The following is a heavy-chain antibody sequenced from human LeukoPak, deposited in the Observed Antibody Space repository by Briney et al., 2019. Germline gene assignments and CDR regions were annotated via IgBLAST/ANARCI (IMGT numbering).Heavy chain of an antibody. Sequence: PSQTLSLTRTLSGGSISSGNYYWSWIRQPAGKGLEWIGRMYTRGNTNYNPSLKSRVSISVDTSKNQLSLKLSSVTAADTAVYYCAREVGANLGRTFDYWGQGTLVTVSS. CDR1: GGSISSGNYY. V-gene: IGHV4-61*02. CDR3: AREVGANLGRTFDY. CDR2: MYTRGNT. D-gene: IGHD1-26*01. J-gene: IGHJ4*02.